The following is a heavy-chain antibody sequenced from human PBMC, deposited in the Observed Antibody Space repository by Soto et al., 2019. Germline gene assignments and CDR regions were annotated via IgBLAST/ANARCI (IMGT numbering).Heavy chain of an antibody. CDR3: ARDPFGGANYYGMDV. Sequence: QVQLQESGPGLVKPSQTLSLTCTVSGGSISSGGYYWSWIRQHPGKGLEWIGYIYYSGSTYYHPSLKSRVTISVDTSKNQFSLKLSSVTAAVTAVYYCARDPFGGANYYGMDVWGQGTTVTVSS. V-gene: IGHV4-31*03. D-gene: IGHD3-10*01. J-gene: IGHJ6*02. CDR2: IYYSGST. CDR1: GGSISSGGYY.